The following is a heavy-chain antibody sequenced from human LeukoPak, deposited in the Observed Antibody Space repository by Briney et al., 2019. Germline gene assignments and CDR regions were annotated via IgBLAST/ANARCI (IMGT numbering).Heavy chain of an antibody. J-gene: IGHJ4*02. Sequence: SETLSLTCTVSGGSISSSSYYWGWIRQPPGKGLEWIGSIYYSGSTYYNPSLKSRVTISVDTSKNQFSLRLSSVTAADTAVYYCARDRGTWNDDGFDYWGQGTLVTVSS. CDR2: IYYSGST. CDR3: ARDRGTWNDDGFDY. V-gene: IGHV4-39*07. CDR1: GGSISSSSYY. D-gene: IGHD1-1*01.